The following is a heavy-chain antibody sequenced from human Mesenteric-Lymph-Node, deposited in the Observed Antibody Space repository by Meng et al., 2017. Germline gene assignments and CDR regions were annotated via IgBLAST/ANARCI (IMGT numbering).Heavy chain of an antibody. J-gene: IGHJ4*02. V-gene: IGHV3-48*03. D-gene: IGHD3-22*01. CDR2: ISSSGSTI. CDR1: GFTFSSYE. Sequence: GESLKISCAASGFTFSSYEMNWVRQAPGKGLEWVSYISSSGSTIYYADSVKGRFTISRDNAKNSLYLQMNSLRAEDTAVYYCARAPYYYDSSGYYYNLPLWGQGTLVTVSS. CDR3: ARAPYYYDSSGYYYNLPL.